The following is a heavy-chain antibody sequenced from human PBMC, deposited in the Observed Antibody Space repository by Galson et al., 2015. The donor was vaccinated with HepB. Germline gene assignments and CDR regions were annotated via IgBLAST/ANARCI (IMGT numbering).Heavy chain of an antibody. CDR3: AKEGIAVSRGLFDY. D-gene: IGHD6-19*01. CDR1: GFIFSSYG. CDR2: IWHDGSNK. J-gene: IGHJ4*02. Sequence: SLRLSCAASGFIFSSYGMHWVRQAPGKGLEWVAVIWHDGSNKYYADSVTGRFTISRDNSKNTLYLQMNSLRAEDTGVYYCAKEGIAVSRGLFDYWGQGTLVTVSS. V-gene: IGHV3-33*06.